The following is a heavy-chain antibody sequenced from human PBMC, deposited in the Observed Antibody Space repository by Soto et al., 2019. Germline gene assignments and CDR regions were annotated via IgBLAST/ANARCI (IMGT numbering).Heavy chain of an antibody. D-gene: IGHD6-13*01. J-gene: IGHJ4*02. CDR3: ARGSDSWYKYYFDY. Sequence: ASVKVSCKASGYTFTSYDINWVRQATGQGLEWMGWMNPNSGNTGYAQKFQGRVTMTRNTSISTAYMELSSLRSEDTAVYYCARGSDSWYKYYFDYWGQGTLVTVSS. CDR1: GYTFTSYD. V-gene: IGHV1-8*01. CDR2: MNPNSGNT.